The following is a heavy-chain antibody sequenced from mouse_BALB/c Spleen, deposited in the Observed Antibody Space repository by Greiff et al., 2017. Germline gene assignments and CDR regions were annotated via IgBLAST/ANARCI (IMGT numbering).Heavy chain of an antibody. J-gene: IGHJ3*01. Sequence: EVQLQESGGGLVKPGGSLKLSCAASGFTFSSYAMSWVRQTPEKRLEWVASISSGGSTYYPDSVKGRFTISRDNARNILYLQMSSLRSEDTAMYYCARGDYYGSSPFAYWGQGTLVTVSA. CDR3: ARGDYYGSSPFAY. CDR1: GFTFSSYA. D-gene: IGHD1-1*01. CDR2: ISSGGST. V-gene: IGHV5-6-5*01.